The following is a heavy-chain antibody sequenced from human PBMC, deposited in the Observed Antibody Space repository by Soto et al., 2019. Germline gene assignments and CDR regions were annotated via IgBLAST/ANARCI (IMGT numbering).Heavy chain of an antibody. D-gene: IGHD6-6*01. Sequence: EVQLLGSGGGLEQPGGSLRLSCAASGFTFSSYVMSWVRQAPGMGLEWVSAISGYSDGTYYTESVKGRFTISRDNSRNTLYLQMNSLRAEDTALYFCAKGSASGRPYYFDYWGQGILVTVSS. J-gene: IGHJ4*02. CDR1: GFTFSSYV. V-gene: IGHV3-23*01. CDR3: AKGSASGRPYYFDY. CDR2: ISGYSDGT.